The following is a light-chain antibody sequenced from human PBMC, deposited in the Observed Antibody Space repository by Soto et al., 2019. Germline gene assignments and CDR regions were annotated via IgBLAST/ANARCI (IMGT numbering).Light chain of an antibody. CDR2: GAS. CDR3: QQYNNWPGT. Sequence: EIVLTQSPATLSVSPGERATLSCRASQSFSNNLAWYQQKPGQAPRLLIYGASTRATGIPARFSGSGSGTEFTLTINSLQSEDFEVYYCQQYNNWPGTFGQGTKV. J-gene: IGKJ1*01. V-gene: IGKV3-15*01. CDR1: QSFSNN.